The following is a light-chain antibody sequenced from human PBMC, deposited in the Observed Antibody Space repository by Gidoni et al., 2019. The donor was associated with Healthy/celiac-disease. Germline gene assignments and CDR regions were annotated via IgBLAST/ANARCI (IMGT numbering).Light chain of an antibody. J-gene: IGLJ2*01. CDR2: DVS. V-gene: IGLV2-14*01. Sequence: QSALTQPASVSGSPGQSITISCTGTSSDVGGYHYVSWYQPHPGKAPILMIYDVSNRPSGVSNRFSGSKSGNTASLTISGLQAEDEADYYCSSYTSSSTLVFGGGTKLTVL. CDR1: SSDVGGYHY. CDR3: SSYTSSSTLV.